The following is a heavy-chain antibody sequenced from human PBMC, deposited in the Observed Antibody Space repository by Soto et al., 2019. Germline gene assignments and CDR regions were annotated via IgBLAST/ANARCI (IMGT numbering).Heavy chain of an antibody. J-gene: IGHJ6*02. CDR2: IFHSGST. CDR3: ARIPFSYYAMDV. D-gene: IGHD2-21*01. Sequence: PSETLSLTCAVSGGSVSSSNWWSWVRRPPGKGLEFIGEIFHSGSTHYNPSLKRRVTISVDKSKNQISLQLNSVTAADTVVYYCARIPFSYYAMDVWGQGTTVTVSS. V-gene: IGHV4-4*02. CDR1: GGSVSSSNW.